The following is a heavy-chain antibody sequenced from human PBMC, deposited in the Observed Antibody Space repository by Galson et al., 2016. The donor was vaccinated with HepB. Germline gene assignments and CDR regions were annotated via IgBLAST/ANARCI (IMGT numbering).Heavy chain of an antibody. CDR2: IIPTFDTT. V-gene: IGHV1-69*06. Sequence: SVKVSCKASGGTFRSYAISWVRQAPGQGLEWMGGIIPTFDTTNYAQKFQGRLTITADKSTGTAYMELSSLGSEDTAVYYCARLDKSLGLAAPGYRYYYYMDVWGKGTTVTVSS. CDR1: GGTFRSYA. D-gene: IGHD6-13*01. CDR3: ARLDKSLGLAAPGYRYYYYMDV. J-gene: IGHJ6*03.